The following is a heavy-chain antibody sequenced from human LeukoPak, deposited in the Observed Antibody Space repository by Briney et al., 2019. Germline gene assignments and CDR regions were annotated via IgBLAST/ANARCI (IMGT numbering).Heavy chain of an antibody. D-gene: IGHD3-10*01. J-gene: IGHJ4*02. CDR1: GYTFTGCY. CDR3: AICSRPYYYGSGSPVDY. Sequence: ASVKVSCKASGYTFTGCYMHWVRQAPGQGLEWMGWINPNSGGTNYAQKFQGRVTMTRDTSISTAYMELSRLRSDDTAVYYCAICSRPYYYGSGSPVDYWGQGTLVTVSS. CDR2: INPNSGGT. V-gene: IGHV1-2*02.